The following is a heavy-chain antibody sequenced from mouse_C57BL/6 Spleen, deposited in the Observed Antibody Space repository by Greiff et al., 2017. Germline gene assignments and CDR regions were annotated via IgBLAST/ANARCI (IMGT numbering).Heavy chain of an antibody. D-gene: IGHD1-1*01. CDR3: ASDHYYGSSYGDYYAMDY. V-gene: IGHV1-82*01. CDR1: GYAFSSSW. CDR2: IYPGDGDT. Sequence: QVQLKESGPELVKPGASVKISCKASGYAFSSSWMNWVKQRPGKGLEWIGRIYPGDGDTNYNGKFKGKATLTADKSSSTAYMQLSSLTSEDSAVYFCASDHYYGSSYGDYYAMDYWGQGTSVTVSS. J-gene: IGHJ4*01.